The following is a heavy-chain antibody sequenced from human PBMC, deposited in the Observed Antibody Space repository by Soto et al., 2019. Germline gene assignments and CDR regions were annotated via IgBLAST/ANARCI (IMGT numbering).Heavy chain of an antibody. CDR3: ARMRSDYDSSGLDY. J-gene: IGHJ4*02. CDR1: GFSLSTSGMR. Sequence: SGHTLVNPTETLTLTCTFSGFSLSTSGMRVSWIRQAPGKALEWLARIDWDEDRFYSTSLKTRLTISKDTSKNQVVLTMTKMDPVDTATYYCARMRSDYDSSGLDYWGQGILVTVSS. D-gene: IGHD3-22*01. V-gene: IGHV2-70*04. CDR2: IDWDEDR.